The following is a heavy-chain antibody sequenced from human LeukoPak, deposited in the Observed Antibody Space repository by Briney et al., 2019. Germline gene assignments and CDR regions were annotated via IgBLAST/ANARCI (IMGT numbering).Heavy chain of an antibody. J-gene: IGHJ6*02. Sequence: SQTLSLTCTVSGGSISSGGYYWSWIRQHPGKGLEWIGYIYYSGSTYYNPSLKSRVTISVDTSKNQFSLKLSSVTAADTAVYYCARTGYSSDYYGMDVWGQGTTVTVS. V-gene: IGHV4-31*03. D-gene: IGHD6-19*01. CDR3: ARTGYSSDYYGMDV. CDR2: IYYSGST. CDR1: GGSISSGGYY.